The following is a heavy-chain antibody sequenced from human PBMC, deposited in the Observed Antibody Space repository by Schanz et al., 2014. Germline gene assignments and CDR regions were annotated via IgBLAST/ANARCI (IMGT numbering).Heavy chain of an antibody. J-gene: IGHJ4*02. V-gene: IGHV4-34*01. CDR1: SGSFSGYY. CDR2: INHSGST. D-gene: IGHD6-13*01. CDR3: ARGPDSTSADVTRGRRRYYFDY. Sequence: QVQLQQWGAGLLKPSETLSLSCAVYSGSFSGYYWSWIRQPPGKGLEWIGEINHSGSTNYNPSLKRRVPRSVDPSKNQFSRKLSSVTAADTAVYYCARGPDSTSADVTRGRRRYYFDYWGQGTLVTVSS.